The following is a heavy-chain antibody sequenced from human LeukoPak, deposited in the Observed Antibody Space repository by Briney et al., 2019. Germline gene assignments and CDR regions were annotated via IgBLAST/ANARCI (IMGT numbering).Heavy chain of an antibody. D-gene: IGHD3-16*02. CDR3: ARGLDDYIWGSYRYTRTIPFDY. J-gene: IGHJ4*02. Sequence: PSETLSLTCAVYGGSFSGYYWSWIRQPPGKGLEWIGEINHSGSTNYNPSLKSRVTISVVTSKNQFSLKLSSVTAADTAVYYCARGLDDYIWGSYRYTRTIPFDYWGQGTLVTVSS. CDR2: INHSGST. V-gene: IGHV4-34*01. CDR1: GGSFSGYY.